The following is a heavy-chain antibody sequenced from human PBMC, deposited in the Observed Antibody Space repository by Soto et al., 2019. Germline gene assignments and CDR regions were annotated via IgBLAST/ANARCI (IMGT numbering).Heavy chain of an antibody. Sequence: TLSLTCTVSGGSIRSCGYYWSWIRQHPGKGLEWIGYIYYSGSTYYNPSLKSRVTISVDTSKNQFSLKLGSVTAADTAVYYCARVHASGYYYLVFDYWGQGTLVTVSS. CDR1: GGSIRSCGYY. CDR3: ARVHASGYYYLVFDY. D-gene: IGHD3-22*01. CDR2: IYYSGST. J-gene: IGHJ4*02. V-gene: IGHV4-31*03.